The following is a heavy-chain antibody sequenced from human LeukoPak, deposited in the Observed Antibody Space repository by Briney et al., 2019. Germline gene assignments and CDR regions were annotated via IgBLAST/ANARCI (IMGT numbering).Heavy chain of an antibody. D-gene: IGHD5-24*01. CDR2: IYYSGST. CDR1: GGSISSYY. J-gene: IGHJ4*02. V-gene: IGHV4-59*01. CDR3: ARGAMATISFDY. Sequence: SGTLSLTCTVSGGSISSYYWSWIRPPPGKGREWIGYIYYSGSTNYNLSLKSRVTISVDTSKNQFSLKLSSVTAADTAVYYCARGAMATISFDYWGQGTLVTVSS.